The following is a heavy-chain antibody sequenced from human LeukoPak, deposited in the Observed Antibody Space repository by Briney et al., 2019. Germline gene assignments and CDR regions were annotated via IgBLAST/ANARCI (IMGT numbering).Heavy chain of an antibody. V-gene: IGHV4-59*01. CDR1: GGSISTYY. J-gene: IGHJ4*02. CDR3: ARSYSGSWIDY. D-gene: IGHD1-26*01. Sequence: SETLSLTCTVSGGSISTYYRSWIRQPPGRGLEWIGYVYYSGNTNYNPSLKSRVTMSVDTSKNQFSLNLSSVTAADTAVYYCARSYSGSWIDYWGQGTLVTVSS. CDR2: VYYSGNT.